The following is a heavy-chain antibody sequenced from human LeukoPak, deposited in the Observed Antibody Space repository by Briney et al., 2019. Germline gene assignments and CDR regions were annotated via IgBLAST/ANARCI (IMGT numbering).Heavy chain of an antibody. J-gene: IGHJ4*02. CDR1: GGSISTYY. D-gene: IGHD2-15*01. V-gene: IGHV4-59*01. Sequence: PSETLSLTCTVSGGSISTYYWSWIRQPPGKGLAWIGYVYYGGSTSYSPSLKSRATISVDTSKNQFSLKLSSVTAADTAVYYCARGRGCSGGSCYADYWGQGTLVTVSS. CDR3: ARGRGCSGGSCYADY. CDR2: VYYGGST.